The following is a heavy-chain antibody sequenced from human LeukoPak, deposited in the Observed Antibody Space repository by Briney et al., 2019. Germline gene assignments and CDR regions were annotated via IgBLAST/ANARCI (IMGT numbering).Heavy chain of an antibody. V-gene: IGHV4-34*01. CDR3: ARQYCSSTSCYAPPRFDP. D-gene: IGHD2-2*01. J-gene: IGHJ5*02. CDR2: IDHSETT. Sequence: ASETLSLTCNVSGGSFSGYYWSWIRQPPGKGLEWIGEIDHSETTTYIASLKSRVTISIDTSKNQLSLKMISVTAADTAVYYCARQYCSSTSCYAPPRFDPWGQGTLVTVSS. CDR1: GGSFSGYY.